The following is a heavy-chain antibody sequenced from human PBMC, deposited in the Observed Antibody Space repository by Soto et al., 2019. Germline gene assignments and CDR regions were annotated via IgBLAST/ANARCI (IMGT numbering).Heavy chain of an antibody. CDR3: SRGVTKNFYY. CDR1: GGSFSGYY. V-gene: IGHV4-34*01. Sequence: SDTLSLTCAVYGGSFSGYYCIWSRHPPLNWLECIGGINHSLSTNYNPSRKSRVTISVDTSKNQFSLKLSSVTAADTAVYYCSRGVTKNFYYWGRETLLTVSS. J-gene: IGHJ4*02. CDR2: INHSLST. D-gene: IGHD4-4*01.